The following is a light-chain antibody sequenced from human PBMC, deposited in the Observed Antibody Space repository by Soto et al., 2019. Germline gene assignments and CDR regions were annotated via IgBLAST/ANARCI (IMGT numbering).Light chain of an antibody. V-gene: IGKV3-15*01. CDR3: QQYNKWPLT. CDR1: QSVYST. CDR2: HAS. Sequence: EIVMTQSPATLSVSPGERATLSCRASQSVYSTLAWYQQKPGQAPSLLIYHASTRATGIPARFSGSGSGTEFTLTISSLQSEDFAVYSCQQYNKWPLTFGGGTQLEIK. J-gene: IGKJ4*01.